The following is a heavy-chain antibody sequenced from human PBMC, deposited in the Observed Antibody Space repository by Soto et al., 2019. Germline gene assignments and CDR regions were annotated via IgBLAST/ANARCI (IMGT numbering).Heavy chain of an antibody. J-gene: IGHJ4*02. CDR3: AKDRYGDYGGIDY. V-gene: IGHV3-23*01. CDR2: ITGSGGST. CDR1: GFTFSTYA. D-gene: IGHD4-17*01. Sequence: EVLLLESGVGLVQPGGSLRLSCAASGFTFSTYAMIWVRQAPGKGLEWVSVITGSGGSTYYADSVKGRFTICRDTSNNTLFPQMNSLRAEDTAVYYCAKDRYGDYGGIDYWGQGTMVTVSS.